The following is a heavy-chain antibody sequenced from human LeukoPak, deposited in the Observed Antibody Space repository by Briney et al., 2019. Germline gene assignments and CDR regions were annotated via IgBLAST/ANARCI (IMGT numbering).Heavy chain of an antibody. CDR2: IYYSGIA. CDR3: ARQVNSMAGTHFDV. CDR1: SSSIGSSNYY. J-gene: IGHJ4*02. V-gene: IGHV4-39*01. Sequence: KPSETLSLTCTVSSSSIGSSNYYWGWIRQPPGKGLEWIGSIYYSGIAYYNQTLKSRVTISVDASKSHFSLRLSSVTAADTAVYYCARQVNSMAGTHFDVWGLGTLVPVSS. D-gene: IGHD6-19*01.